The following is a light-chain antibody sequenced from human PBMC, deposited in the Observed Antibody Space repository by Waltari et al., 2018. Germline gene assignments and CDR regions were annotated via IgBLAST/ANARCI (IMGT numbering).Light chain of an antibody. V-gene: IGLV2-14*01. CDR2: EVS. CDR1: SSDVGAYNV. J-gene: IGLJ1*01. Sequence: QSALTQPASVPGSPGQSIPISCTVTSSDVGAYNVSSWYQQHPDKAPKLMIHEVSNRPSGVSNRFSGSKSGNTASLTISALQAEDEADYHCSSYTRSDTYVFGAGTKVTVL. CDR3: SSYTRSDTYV.